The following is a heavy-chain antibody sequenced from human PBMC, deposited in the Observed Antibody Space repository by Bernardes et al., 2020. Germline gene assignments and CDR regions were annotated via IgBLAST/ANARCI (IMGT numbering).Heavy chain of an antibody. D-gene: IGHD4-17*01. CDR3: AKGRGDYGPYYFDY. Sequence: WGSLRLSCAASGFTFSSYAMSWVRQAPGKGLEWVSIISGSGGFTNYADSVKGRFTISRDNSKNTLYVQMNSLRAEDTAVYYCAKGRGDYGPYYFDYWGQATLVTVSS. CDR2: ISGSGGFT. CDR1: GFTFSSYA. J-gene: IGHJ4*02. V-gene: IGHV3-23*01.